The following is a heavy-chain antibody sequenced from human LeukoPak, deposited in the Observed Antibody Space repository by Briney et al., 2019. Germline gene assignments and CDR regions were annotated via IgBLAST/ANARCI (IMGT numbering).Heavy chain of an antibody. J-gene: IGHJ4*02. CDR2: ISSSGRYT. Sequence: GGSLRLSCAASAFTLSTYTMNWVRQAPGKGLEWVSSISSSGRYTYYSDSIKGRFTISRDNAKNSLYLQMNSLRAEDTAVYYCARDRYSGSSSLTISKDDYWGQGTLVTVSS. D-gene: IGHD3-10*01. CDR3: ARDRYSGSSSLTISKDDY. CDR1: AFTLSTYT. V-gene: IGHV3-21*01.